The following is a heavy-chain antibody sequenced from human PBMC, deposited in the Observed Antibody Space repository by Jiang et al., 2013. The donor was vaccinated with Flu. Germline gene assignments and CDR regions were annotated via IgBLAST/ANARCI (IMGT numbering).Heavy chain of an antibody. Sequence: LLKPSETLSLTCTVSGGSVSSGSYYWSWIRQPPGKGLEWIGYIYYSGSTNYNPSLKSRVTISVDTSKNQFSLKLSSVTAADTAVYYCASTGYSSSWYTGGLDYWGQGTLVTVSS. CDR2: IYYSGST. CDR1: GGSVSSGSYY. D-gene: IGHD6-13*01. CDR3: ASTGYSSSWYTGGLDY. J-gene: IGHJ4*02. V-gene: IGHV4-61*01.